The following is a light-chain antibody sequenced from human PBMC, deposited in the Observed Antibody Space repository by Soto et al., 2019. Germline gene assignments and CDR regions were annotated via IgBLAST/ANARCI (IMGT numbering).Light chain of an antibody. V-gene: IGKV3-11*01. J-gene: IGKJ5*01. CDR3: QQTSSWPPIT. Sequence: IVFKQSPANLSMSQGERATLSCRASQSISNYLAWYQQKSGRAPRLLIYDASNRATGVPARISASGSGTDFSLTIGSLLPEDSAVYYCQQTSSWPPITVGQRTPLELK. CDR2: DAS. CDR1: QSISNY.